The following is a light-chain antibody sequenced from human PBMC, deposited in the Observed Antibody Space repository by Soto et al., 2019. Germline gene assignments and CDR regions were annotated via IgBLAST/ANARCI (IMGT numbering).Light chain of an antibody. J-gene: IGKJ1*01. CDR3: QQSYNFPRT. Sequence: EIVLTQSPGTLSLSPGETASLSCLASQSVISDFLAWYQQKSGQPPRLLIYDASRRATGIPARFSGGGSGTAFTLTISRVEPEDSATYYCQQSYNFPRTFGQGTTV. V-gene: IGKV3D-20*02. CDR1: QSVISDF. CDR2: DAS.